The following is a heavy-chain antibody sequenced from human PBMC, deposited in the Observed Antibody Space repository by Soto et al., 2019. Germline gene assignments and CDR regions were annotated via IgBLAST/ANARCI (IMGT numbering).Heavy chain of an antibody. CDR3: AKDLAAEYSYGYYYYYGMDV. V-gene: IGHV3-30*18. CDR2: ISYDGSNK. CDR1: GFTFSSYG. J-gene: IGHJ6*02. Sequence: QVQLVESGGGVVQPGRSLRLSCAASGFTFSSYGMHWVRQAPGKGLEWVAVISYDGSNKYYADSVKGRFTISRDNSKNTLYLQMNSLRAEDTAVYYCAKDLAAEYSYGYYYYYGMDVWGQGTTVTVSS. D-gene: IGHD5-18*01.